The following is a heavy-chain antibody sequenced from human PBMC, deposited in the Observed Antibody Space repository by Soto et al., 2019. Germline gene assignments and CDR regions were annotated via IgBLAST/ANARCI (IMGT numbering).Heavy chain of an antibody. D-gene: IGHD3-3*01. CDR2: IYCDDDK. J-gene: IGHJ6*03. CDR3: AHSRRDFPESHDYLGPEDDYYYRDV. Sequence: QLTLKESGPTLVKPTQTLTLTCTFSGFSLSTSGVGVGWIRQPPGKALERLALIYCDDDKRYSPSLKRRLTIPDDTSKNQVFLTMTQMDPVDTASYYCAHSRRDFPESHDYLGPEDDYYYRDVWGKGTTVTFAS. V-gene: IGHV2-5*02. CDR1: GFSLSTSGVG.